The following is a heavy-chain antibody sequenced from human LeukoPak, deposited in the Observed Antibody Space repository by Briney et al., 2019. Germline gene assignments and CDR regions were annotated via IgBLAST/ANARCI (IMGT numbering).Heavy chain of an antibody. D-gene: IGHD3/OR15-3a*01. J-gene: IGHJ4*02. CDR2: IRHKAYGETI. CDR3: TRGVYYSGGTGYYTDY. V-gene: IGHV3-49*04. Sequence: GGSLRLSCTTSKFNFNSYGMTWVRQAPGKGLDWVGFIRHKAYGETIEYAASVEGRFTISRDDSKSIAYLQVNSLKTEDTAVYYCTRGVYYSGGTGYYTDYWGQGTLVTVSS. CDR1: KFNFNSYG.